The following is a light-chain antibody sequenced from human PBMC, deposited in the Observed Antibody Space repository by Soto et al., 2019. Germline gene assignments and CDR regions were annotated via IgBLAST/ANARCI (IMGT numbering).Light chain of an antibody. CDR1: QSVGRY. CDR2: DSS. CDR3: QYHTDWPPYT. J-gene: IGKJ2*01. Sequence: TQSPATLSLSPGDRATLSCRASQSVGRYLAWYQQRPGQAPRLLIYDSSNRVTGIPARFSGNGSGRDFTLTISSLEPEDFAVYYCQYHTDWPPYTFGQGTTLEI. V-gene: IGKV3-11*02.